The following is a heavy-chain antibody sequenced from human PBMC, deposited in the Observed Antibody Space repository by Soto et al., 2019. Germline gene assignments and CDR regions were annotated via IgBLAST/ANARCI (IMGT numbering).Heavy chain of an antibody. V-gene: IGHV3-33*01. CDR2: IWYDGSNK. D-gene: IGHD5-18*01. J-gene: IGHJ4*02. CDR3: ARGRRGYSYEVIDY. Sequence: QVQLVESGGGVVQPGRSLRLSCAASGFTFSSYGMHWVRQAPGKGLEWVAVIWYDGSNKYYADSVKGRFTISRDNSKNTLYLQMNSLRAEDTAVYYCARGRRGYSYEVIDYWGQGTLVTVSS. CDR1: GFTFSSYG.